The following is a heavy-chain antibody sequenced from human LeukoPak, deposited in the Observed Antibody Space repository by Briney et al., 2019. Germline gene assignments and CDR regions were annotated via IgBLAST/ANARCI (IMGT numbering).Heavy chain of an antibody. CDR2: SRRKVNNYAT. CDR1: GFIFTGST. Sequence: GGSLKLSCAASGFIFTGSTVHWVRQASGKGLEWLGRSRRKVNNYATDNAASVKGRFTISRDESKNTAFLQMNSLRTEDTALYYCTFYGSNNDYWGQGTLVTVSS. V-gene: IGHV3-73*01. D-gene: IGHD3-10*01. J-gene: IGHJ4*02. CDR3: TFYGSNNDY.